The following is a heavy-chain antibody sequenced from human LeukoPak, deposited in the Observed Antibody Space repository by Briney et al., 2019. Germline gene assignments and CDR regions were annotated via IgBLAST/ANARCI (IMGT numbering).Heavy chain of an antibody. CDR3: VRLYDDYTNGHFDS. CDR2: ISSSGSTI. CDR1: GFTFSSYE. J-gene: IGHJ4*02. V-gene: IGHV3-48*03. D-gene: IGHD4-11*01. Sequence: GGSLRLSCAASGFTFSSYEMNWVRQAPGKGLEWVSYISSSGSTIYYADSVKGRFTISRDNAKNSLYLQLNSLRAEDTAVYYCVRLYDDYTNGHFDSWGQGTLVTVSS.